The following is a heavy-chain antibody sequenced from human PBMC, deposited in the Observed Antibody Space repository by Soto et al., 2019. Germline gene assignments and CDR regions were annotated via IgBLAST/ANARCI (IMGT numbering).Heavy chain of an antibody. CDR1: GFSLSTSGVG. CDR2: IYWDDDK. V-gene: IGHV2-5*02. D-gene: IGHD3-9*01. Sequence: SGPTLVNPTQTLTLTCTFSGFSLSTSGVGVGWIRQPPGKALEWLALIYWDDDKRYSPSLKNRLTITKDTSKNQVVLTMTNMDPVDTATYFCAPRVDLRYFDWPYFDYWGQGTLVTVSS. CDR3: APRVDLRYFDWPYFDY. J-gene: IGHJ4*02.